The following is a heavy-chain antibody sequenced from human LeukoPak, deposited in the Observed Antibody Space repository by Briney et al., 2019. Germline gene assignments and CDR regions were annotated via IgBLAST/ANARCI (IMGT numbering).Heavy chain of an antibody. V-gene: IGHV3-33*01. Sequence: PGGSLRLSCAASGFTFSQYAMHWVRQAPGKGLEWVAAIWYDGSNNYYVDSVKGRFTISRDNAKNSLYLQMNSLRAEDTAVYYCARDAEGSSWPGRYFDLWGRGTLVTVSS. J-gene: IGHJ2*01. D-gene: IGHD6-13*01. CDR1: GFTFSQYA. CDR2: IWYDGSNN. CDR3: ARDAEGSSWPGRYFDL.